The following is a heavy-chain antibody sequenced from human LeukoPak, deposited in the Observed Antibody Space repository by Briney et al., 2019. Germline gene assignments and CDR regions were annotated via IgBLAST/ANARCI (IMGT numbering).Heavy chain of an antibody. CDR3: ARVGGDGYNKPRWDY. CDR1: GYTFTGYY. D-gene: IGHD5-24*01. V-gene: IGHV1-2*02. Sequence: ASVKVSCKASGYTFTGYYMHWVRQAPGQGLEWMGWINPNSGGTNYAQKFQGRVTMTRDTSISTAYMELSRLRSDDMAVYYCARVGGDGYNKPRWDYWGQGTLVTVSS. CDR2: INPNSGGT. J-gene: IGHJ4*02.